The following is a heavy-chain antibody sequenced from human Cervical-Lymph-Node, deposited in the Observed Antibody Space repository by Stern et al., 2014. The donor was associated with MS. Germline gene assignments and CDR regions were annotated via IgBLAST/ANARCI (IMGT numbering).Heavy chain of an antibody. V-gene: IGHV1-69*01. CDR2: VIPIFGTA. J-gene: IGHJ4*02. D-gene: IGHD3-16*01. CDR1: GGTFSSYA. Sequence: QMQLVQSGAEVKKPGSSVKVSCKASGGTFSSYAINWVRQAPGQGPEWMGGVIPIFGTANYAQKFQGRVTITADESTSTAYMELSSLRSEDTAVYYCARDSRHYDASYYFDSWGQGTLVTVSS. CDR3: ARDSRHYDASYYFDS.